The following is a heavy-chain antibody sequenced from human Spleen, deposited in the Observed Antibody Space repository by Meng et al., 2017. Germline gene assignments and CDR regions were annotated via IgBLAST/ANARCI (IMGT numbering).Heavy chain of an antibody. CDR3: ARDLSCFGRNCYYNWFDP. D-gene: IGHD3/OR15-3a*01. CDR1: GFTFSSYA. J-gene: IGHJ5*02. CDR2: ISYDGSNK. Sequence: GGSLRLSCAASGFTFSSYAMHWVRQAPGKGLEWVAVISYDGSNKYYADSVKGRFTVTRDNDKNSLGLQMNSLRAEDTGVYYCARDLSCFGRNCYYNWFDPWGRGTQVTVSS. V-gene: IGHV3-30*04.